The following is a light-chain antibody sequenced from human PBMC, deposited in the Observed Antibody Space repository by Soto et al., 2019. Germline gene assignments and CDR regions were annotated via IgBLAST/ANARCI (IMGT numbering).Light chain of an antibody. V-gene: IGLV2-14*01. CDR1: SSDVGGYNY. J-gene: IGLJ2*01. Sequence: QSALTQPASVSGSPGQWITISCTGTSSDVGGYNYVSWYQQHPGKAHNLMIYDDSNRPSGVANRFSGYKSGNTAPLTIAGLQAEDAADYYCTSYTSSSALVVFGGGTKLTVL. CDR2: DDS. CDR3: TSYTSSSALVV.